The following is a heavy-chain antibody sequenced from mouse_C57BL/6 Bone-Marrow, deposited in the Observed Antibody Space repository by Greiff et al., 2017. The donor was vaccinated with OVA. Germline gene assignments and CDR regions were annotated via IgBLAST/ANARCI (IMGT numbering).Heavy chain of an antibody. CDR2: ISDGGSYT. J-gene: IGHJ1*03. CDR3: ARSYYYYGSSYWWYFDV. Sequence: EVKLMESGGGLVKPGGSLKLSCAASGFTFSSYAMSWVRQTPEKRLEWVATISDGGSYTYYPDNVKGRFTISRDNAKNNLYLQMSHLKSEDTAMYYCARSYYYYGSSYWWYFDVWGTGTTVTVSS. D-gene: IGHD1-1*01. V-gene: IGHV5-4*03. CDR1: GFTFSSYA.